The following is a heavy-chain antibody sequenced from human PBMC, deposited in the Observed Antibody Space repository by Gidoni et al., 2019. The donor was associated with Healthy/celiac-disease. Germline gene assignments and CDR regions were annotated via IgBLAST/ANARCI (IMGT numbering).Heavy chain of an antibody. CDR2: IYYSGST. J-gene: IGHJ4*02. CDR3: AIAIDCSGGSCYGVGDY. Sequence: QVQLQESGPGLVKPSQTLSLTCTVSGGYISSGAYYWSWIRQPPGKGLEWIGYIYYSGSTYYNPSLKSRVTISVDTSKNQFSLKLSSVTAADTAVYYCAIAIDCSGGSCYGVGDYWGQGTLVTVSS. CDR1: GGYISSGAYY. V-gene: IGHV4-30-4*01. D-gene: IGHD2-15*01.